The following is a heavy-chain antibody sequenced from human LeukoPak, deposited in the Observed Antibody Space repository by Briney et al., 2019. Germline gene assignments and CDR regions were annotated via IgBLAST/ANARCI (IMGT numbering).Heavy chain of an antibody. J-gene: IGHJ4*02. V-gene: IGHV1-8*02. CDR3: ARGDGSGSYVLDGY. Sequence: ASVKVSCKASGYTFTGYYMHWVRQATGQGLEWMGWMNPNSGNTGYAQKFQGRVTMTRNTSISTAYMELSRLRSEDTAVDYCARGDGSGSYVLDGYWGQGTLVTVSS. CDR2: MNPNSGNT. D-gene: IGHD3-10*01. CDR1: GYTFTGYY.